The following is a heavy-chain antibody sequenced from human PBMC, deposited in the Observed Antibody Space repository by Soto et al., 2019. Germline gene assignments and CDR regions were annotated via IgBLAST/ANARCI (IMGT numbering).Heavy chain of an antibody. CDR2: FIPILNVA. D-gene: IGHD3-16*01. J-gene: IGHJ6*02. Sequence: QFQLVQSGAEVKKPWSSVKVSCQASGGTLSSYAMSWGLQAPGQGLERMGRFIPILNVANYAQKYQGRVPITADKHTNTAYMEVSSLRSEDTAVYYCARDDWGTAASSPRDYYFHGMDVWGQGTTVTVSS. CDR1: GGTLSSYA. CDR3: ARDDWGTAASSPRDYYFHGMDV. V-gene: IGHV1-69*04.